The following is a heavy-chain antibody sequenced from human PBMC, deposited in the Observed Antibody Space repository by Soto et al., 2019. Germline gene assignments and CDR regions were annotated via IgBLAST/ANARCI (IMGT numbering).Heavy chain of an antibody. J-gene: IGHJ4*02. V-gene: IGHV2-5*02. CDR1: GFSLTTSGVA. CDR2: IYWDDDK. CDR3: AHIVLRTVFGLVTTTAIYFDF. D-gene: IGHD3-3*01. Sequence: QITLNESGPTVVRPTETLTLTCRFSGFSLTTSGVAVGWVRQSPGKAPEWLALIYWDDDKRYSESLKSRLSITNDTSKNQVALTVANLDPTDTPTYYCAHIVLRTVFGLVTTTAIYFDFWGQGTPVAVSS.